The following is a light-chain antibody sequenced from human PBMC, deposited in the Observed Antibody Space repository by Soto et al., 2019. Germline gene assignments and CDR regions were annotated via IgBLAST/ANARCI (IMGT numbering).Light chain of an antibody. CDR3: QVYGSSSKT. CDR1: ETVTSGY. J-gene: IGKJ1*01. CDR2: GAS. Sequence: EIVLTQSPDTLSLSPGERATLSCRASETVTSGYLSLDQHRAVQARMLLIYGASTGATGIPDRFSGSGSGTVFTLTISRLEPEDFAVYFCQVYGSSSKTFGQGTKVDIK. V-gene: IGKV3-20*01.